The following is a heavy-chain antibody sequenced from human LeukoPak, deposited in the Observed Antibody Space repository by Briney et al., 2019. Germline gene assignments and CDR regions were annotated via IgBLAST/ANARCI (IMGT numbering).Heavy chain of an antibody. CDR2: ISDNGGST. J-gene: IGHJ4*02. Sequence: GGSLRLSCAASGFTFSSYGMTWVRQAPGKGLERVSAISDNGGSTYYANSVKGRFTMSRDNSKNTLYLQMNSLRAEDTAVYYCAKSRYFDWLSEFDHWGQGTLVTVSS. D-gene: IGHD3-9*01. CDR1: GFTFSSYG. V-gene: IGHV3-23*01. CDR3: AKSRYFDWLSEFDH.